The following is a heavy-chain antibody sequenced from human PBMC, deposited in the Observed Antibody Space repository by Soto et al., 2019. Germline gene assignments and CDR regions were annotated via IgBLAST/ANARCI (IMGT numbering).Heavy chain of an antibody. D-gene: IGHD3-10*01. CDR3: ARDQNFEGTYYYGMGV. Sequence: ASVKVSCKSSGYPFTHYGITWIRQAPGQELEWMGWISPFNGNTNYGQTLQGRVTLTTETSTSTVYMELRSLRSDDTAVYYCARDQNFEGTYYYGMGVWGQGTPVTV. CDR2: ISPFNGNT. CDR1: GYPFTHYG. V-gene: IGHV1-18*01. J-gene: IGHJ6*02.